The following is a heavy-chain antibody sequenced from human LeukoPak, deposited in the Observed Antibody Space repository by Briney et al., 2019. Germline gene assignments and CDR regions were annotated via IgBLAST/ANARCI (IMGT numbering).Heavy chain of an antibody. CDR1: GFTFSSYA. CDR3: AKDPYSSGWHFDY. V-gene: IGHV3-23*01. Sequence: GGSLRLSCAASGFTFSSYAMSWVRQAPGKGLEWVSAISGSGGSTYYADSVKGRLTISRDNSKNTLYLQMNSLRAEDTAVYYCAKDPYSSGWHFDYWGQGTLVTVSS. CDR2: ISGSGGST. J-gene: IGHJ4*02. D-gene: IGHD6-19*01.